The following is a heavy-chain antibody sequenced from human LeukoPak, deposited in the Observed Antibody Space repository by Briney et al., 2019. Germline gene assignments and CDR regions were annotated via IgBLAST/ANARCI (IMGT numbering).Heavy chain of an antibody. CDR1: GGSISSYY. V-gene: IGHV4-59*01. CDR3: AGYQLLPPLFDY. D-gene: IGHD2-2*01. CDR2: IYYSGST. J-gene: IGHJ4*02. Sequence: SESLSLTCTVSGGSISSYYWSWIRQAPGKGLEWIGYIYYSGSTNYNPALKSRVPISVHTAKTQSSLKLSAMTAADTAVYYCAGYQLLPPLFDYWGQGTLVTVSS.